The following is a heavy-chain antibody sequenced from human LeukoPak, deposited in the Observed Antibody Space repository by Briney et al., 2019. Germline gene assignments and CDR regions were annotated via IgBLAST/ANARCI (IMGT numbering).Heavy chain of an antibody. Sequence: SETLSLTCTVSGGSISSGSYYWGWIRQPPGKGLEWIGSIYYSGSTYYNPSLKSRVTISVDTSKNQFSLKLSSVTAADTAVYYCARFGQWTTQEDAFDIWGQGTMVTVSS. D-gene: IGHD6-19*01. CDR1: GGSISSGSYY. CDR3: ARFGQWTTQEDAFDI. CDR2: IYYSGST. J-gene: IGHJ3*02. V-gene: IGHV4-39*01.